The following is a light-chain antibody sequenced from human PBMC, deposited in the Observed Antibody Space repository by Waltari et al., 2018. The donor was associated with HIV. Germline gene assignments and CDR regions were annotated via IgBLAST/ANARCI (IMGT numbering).Light chain of an antibody. CDR1: NIAATKS. V-gene: IGLV3-21*03. J-gene: IGLJ2*01. CDR2: DDR. CDR3: QVWDGRGDPVI. Sequence: SYVLTQPPSVSVAPGKTARITCGGNNIAATKSVHWYRLNPGQAPVEVIYDDRDRPSGIPDRFSGSSSGDTATLTISRAEAGDEADYYCQVWDGRGDPVIFGGGTKLAVV.